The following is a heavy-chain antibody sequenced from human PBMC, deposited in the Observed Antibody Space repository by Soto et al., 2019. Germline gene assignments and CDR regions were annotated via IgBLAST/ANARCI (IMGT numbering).Heavy chain of an antibody. Sequence: ASVKVSCKASGYTFTSYDINWVRQATGQGLEWMGWMNPNSGNTGYAQKFQGRVTMTRNTSISTAYMELSSLRSEDTAVYYCAVYSWFGELAELDYWGQGTLVTVSS. CDR2: MNPNSGNT. CDR1: GYTFTSYD. V-gene: IGHV1-8*01. D-gene: IGHD3-10*01. CDR3: AVYSWFGELAELDY. J-gene: IGHJ4*02.